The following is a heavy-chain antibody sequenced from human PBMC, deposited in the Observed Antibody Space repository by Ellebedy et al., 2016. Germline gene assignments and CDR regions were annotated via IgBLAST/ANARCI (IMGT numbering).Heavy chain of an antibody. J-gene: IGHJ4*02. CDR2: ISTYNGNT. D-gene: IGHD3-22*01. V-gene: IGHV1-18*01. CDR1: GYTFTSFG. Sequence: ASVKVSXXASGYTFTSFGISWVRQAPGQGLEWMGWISTYNGNTNYAQKLQGRVTMTTDTPTSTAYMELRSLRSDDTAVYYCARGSHYYDSSAYHDWGQGTLVTVSS. CDR3: ARGSHYYDSSAYHD.